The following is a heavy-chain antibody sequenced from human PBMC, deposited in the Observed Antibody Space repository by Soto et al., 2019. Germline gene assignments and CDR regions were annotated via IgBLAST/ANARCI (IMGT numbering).Heavy chain of an antibody. CDR3: ATFRRNYFDN. J-gene: IGHJ4*02. CDR1: GHSIRGFY. V-gene: IGHV4-59*01. CDR2: INHAGST. Sequence: SETLSLTSTAYGHSIRGFYWSWIRQPPGKGLEWIGYINHAGSTYYSPSLQSRVTISLDSSKNQFSLILTSVIAADTAVYFCATFRRNYFDNWGQGTLVTVSS. D-gene: IGHD3-16*01.